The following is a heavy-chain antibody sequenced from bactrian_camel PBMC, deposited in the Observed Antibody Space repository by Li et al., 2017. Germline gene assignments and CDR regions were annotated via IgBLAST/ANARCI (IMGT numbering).Heavy chain of an antibody. CDR3: AAGRATTLYPGPICEWNY. D-gene: IGHD5*01. Sequence: QVQLVESGGGSVQAGGSLRLSCTASGNSWSRYYCMGWFRQGAGERRELLAAIDDGGATRYADSVKGRFTISLDSAKNTVDLQMDNLKPEDSGMYVCAAGRATTLYPGPICEWNYWGQGTQVTVS. CDR2: IDDGGAT. CDR1: GNSWSRYYC. V-gene: IGHV3S53*01. J-gene: IGHJ4*01.